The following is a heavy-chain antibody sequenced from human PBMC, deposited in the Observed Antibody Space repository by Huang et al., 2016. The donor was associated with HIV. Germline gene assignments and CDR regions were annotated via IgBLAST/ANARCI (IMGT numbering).Heavy chain of an antibody. CDR2: ITPIFDKT. Sequence: QVQLVQSGAEVKKPGSSVKVSCKASGGTFSSYVISWVRQAPGQGLECMGGITPIFDKTNYAQKFQGRVTIIADESTRTAYMEMSSLRPEDTATYYCATGPRGSGSFNWGQGTLVIVSS. J-gene: IGHJ4*02. V-gene: IGHV1-69*01. CDR1: GGTFSSYV. D-gene: IGHD1-26*01. CDR3: ATGPRGSGSFN.